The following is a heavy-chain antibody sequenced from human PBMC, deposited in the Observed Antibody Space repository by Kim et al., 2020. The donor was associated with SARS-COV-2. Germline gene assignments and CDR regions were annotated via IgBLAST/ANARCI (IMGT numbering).Heavy chain of an antibody. Sequence: GGSLRLSCAASGFTFSSYAMSWVRQAPGKGLEWVSAISGSGGSTYYADSVKGRFTISRDNSKNTLYLQMNSLRAEDTAVYYCAKVMDYYDSSGYLYYFDYWGQGTLVTVSS. CDR2: ISGSGGST. J-gene: IGHJ4*02. V-gene: IGHV3-23*01. CDR1: GFTFSSYA. CDR3: AKVMDYYDSSGYLYYFDY. D-gene: IGHD3-22*01.